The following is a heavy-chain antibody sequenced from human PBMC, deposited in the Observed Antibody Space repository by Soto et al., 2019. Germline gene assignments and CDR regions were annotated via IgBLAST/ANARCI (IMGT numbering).Heavy chain of an antibody. CDR1: GGSVSSEIYY. CDR2: IYYSGTT. D-gene: IGHD6-6*01. V-gene: IGHV4-61*01. Sequence: SETLSLTCTVSGGSVSSEIYYWSWIRQPPGKGLEWIGYIYYSGTTNYNPALKSRVTISVDMSKNQFSLKLNSVTAADTAVYYCAAAYSSSLFDYWGQGTLVTVSS. CDR3: AAAYSSSLFDY. J-gene: IGHJ4*02.